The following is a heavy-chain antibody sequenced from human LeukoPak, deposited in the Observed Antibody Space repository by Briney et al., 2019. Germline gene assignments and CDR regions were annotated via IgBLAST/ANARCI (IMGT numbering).Heavy chain of an antibody. V-gene: IGHV3-23*01. CDR1: GFTFSSYA. J-gene: IGHJ5*02. CDR3: AKDQQSISYSP. D-gene: IGHD4-11*01. Sequence: GGSLRLSCAASGFTFSSYAMSWVRQAPGKGLEWVSAISGSGGSTYYADSVKGRFTISRDNSKNTLYLQMNSLRAEDTAIYYCAKDQQSISYSPWGQGTLVTVSS. CDR2: ISGSGGST.